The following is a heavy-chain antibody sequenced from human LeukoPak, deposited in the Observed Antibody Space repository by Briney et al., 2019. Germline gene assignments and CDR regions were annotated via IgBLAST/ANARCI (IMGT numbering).Heavy chain of an antibody. J-gene: IGHJ6*02. V-gene: IGHV1-46*01. CDR1: GYTFTSYY. Sequence: ASVKVSCKASGYTFTSYYMHWVRQAPGQGLEWMGIINPSGGSTSYAQKFQGRVTMTRDTSTSTVYMELSSLRSEDTAVYYCARGLQLSHHYYYGMDVWGQGTTVTVSS. CDR3: ARGLQLSHHYYYGMDV. CDR2: INPSGGST. D-gene: IGHD6-13*01.